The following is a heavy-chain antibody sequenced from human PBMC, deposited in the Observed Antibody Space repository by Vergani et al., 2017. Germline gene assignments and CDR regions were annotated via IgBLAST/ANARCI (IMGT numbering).Heavy chain of an antibody. CDR3: ARDLDYGGNSIFDY. CDR2: IYHSGST. J-gene: IGHJ4*02. V-gene: IGHV4-38-2*02. CDR1: GYSISSGYY. Sequence: QLQLQESGPGLVKPSETLSLTCTVSGYSISSGYYWGWIRQPPGKGLEWIGIIYHSGSTYYNPSLKSRVTISVDKSKNQFSLKLSSVTAADTAVYYCARDLDYGGNSIFDYWGQGTLVTVSS. D-gene: IGHD4-23*01.